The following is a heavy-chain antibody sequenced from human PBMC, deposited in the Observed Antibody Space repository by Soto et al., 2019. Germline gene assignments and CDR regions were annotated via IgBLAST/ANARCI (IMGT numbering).Heavy chain of an antibody. CDR1: GGSISSGGYY. CDR3: ARDRVSTGGMDV. CDR2: IYYSGST. Sequence: KASETLSLTCTVSGGSISSGGYYWSWIRQHPGKGLEWIGYIYYSGSTYYNPSLKSRVTISVDTSKNQFSLKLSSVTAADTAVYYCARDRVSTGGMDVWGQGTTVTVSS. D-gene: IGHD3-10*01. J-gene: IGHJ6*02. V-gene: IGHV4-31*03.